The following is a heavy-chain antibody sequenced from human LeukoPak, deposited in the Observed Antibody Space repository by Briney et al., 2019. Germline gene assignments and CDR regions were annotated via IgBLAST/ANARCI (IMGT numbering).Heavy chain of an antibody. V-gene: IGHV3-30*02. D-gene: IGHD5-24*01. CDR3: ARAGRDGYNRGAFDI. J-gene: IGHJ3*02. Sequence: GGSLRLSCAASGFTFSSYGMHWVRQAPGKGLEWVAFIRYDGSNKYYADSVKGRFTISRDNSKNTLYLQMNSLRAEDTAVYYCARAGRDGYNRGAFDIWGQGTMVTVSS. CDR2: IRYDGSNK. CDR1: GFTFSSYG.